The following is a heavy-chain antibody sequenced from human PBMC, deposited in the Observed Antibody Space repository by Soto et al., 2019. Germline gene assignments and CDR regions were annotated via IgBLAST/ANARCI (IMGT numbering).Heavy chain of an antibody. V-gene: IGHV1-46*01. Sequence: QVQLIQFGAEVKKPGASVKVSCRASGYTFTKFHIHWVRQAPGQGLEWMGMIDPSGGVTRDAQRFQGRITMNGETSPSSAYKQLRALTSEHTAAYCRERNVIDHDTYETVGYYFDHWGPATLVTASS. D-gene: IGHD3-16*01. CDR2: IDPSGGVT. CDR3: ERNVIDHDTYETVGYYFDH. CDR1: GYTFTKFH. J-gene: IGHJ4*02.